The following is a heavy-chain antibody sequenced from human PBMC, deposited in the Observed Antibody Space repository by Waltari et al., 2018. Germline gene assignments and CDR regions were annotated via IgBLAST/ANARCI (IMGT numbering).Heavy chain of an antibody. Sequence: EVQLVESGGGLVKPGGSLRLSCAASGFTFSSYSMNWVRQAPGKGLEWVSSISSSSSYIYYADSVKGRFTISRDNAKNALYLQMNSLRAEDTAVYYCASNPPGSGCFDYWGQGTLVTVSS. J-gene: IGHJ4*02. CDR3: ASNPPGSGCFDY. CDR2: ISSSSSYI. CDR1: GFTFSSYS. D-gene: IGHD3-10*01. V-gene: IGHV3-21*01.